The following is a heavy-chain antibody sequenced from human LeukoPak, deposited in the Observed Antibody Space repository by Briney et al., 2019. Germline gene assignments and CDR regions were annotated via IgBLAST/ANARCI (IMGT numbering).Heavy chain of an antibody. D-gene: IGHD3-3*01. V-gene: IGHV1-18*01. CDR2: ISAYNGKT. Sequence: ASVKVCCKASGYIFRSYGISWVRQAPGQGLEWMGWISAYNGKTNYAQKVQGRVTLTTDTSTSTAYMEMRGLVSDDTAVYYCARALSDDFWSFYQDYWGQGTLLIVSP. CDR1: GYIFRSYG. CDR3: ARALSDDFWSFYQDY. J-gene: IGHJ4*02.